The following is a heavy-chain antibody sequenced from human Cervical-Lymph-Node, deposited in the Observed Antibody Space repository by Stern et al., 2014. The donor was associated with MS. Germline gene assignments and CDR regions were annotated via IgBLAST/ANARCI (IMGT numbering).Heavy chain of an antibody. V-gene: IGHV1-46*03. J-gene: IGHJ3*01. Sequence: QVQLVQSGAEVKKPGASVTVSCRTSGYTFIDYYIHWVRQAPGQGLEWMGIINLSDDATTYAQKFQGRVTMTRDTSTNTAYMQLGSLTSEDTAVFFCAREGADNDAFDVWGQGTMVTVSS. CDR2: INLSDDAT. D-gene: IGHD1-26*01. CDR3: AREGADNDAFDV. CDR1: GYTFIDYY.